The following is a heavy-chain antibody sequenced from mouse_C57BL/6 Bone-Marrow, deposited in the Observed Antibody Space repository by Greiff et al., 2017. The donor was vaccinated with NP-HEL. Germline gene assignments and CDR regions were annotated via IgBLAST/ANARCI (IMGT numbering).Heavy chain of an antibody. CDR3: ARGGSWFAY. Sequence: QVQLQQSGAELVRPGTSVKVSCKASGYAFTNYLIEWVKQRPGQGLEWIGVINPGSGGTNYNEKFKGKATLTADKSSSTAYMQLSSLTSEDSAVYFCARGGSWFAYWGQETLVTVSA. CDR1: GYAFTNYL. J-gene: IGHJ3*01. V-gene: IGHV1-54*01. CDR2: INPGSGGT.